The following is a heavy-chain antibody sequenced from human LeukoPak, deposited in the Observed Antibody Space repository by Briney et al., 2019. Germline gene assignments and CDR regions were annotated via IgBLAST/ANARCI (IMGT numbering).Heavy chain of an antibody. CDR2: MNPNSGNT. J-gene: IGHJ6*02. D-gene: IGHD3-3*01. Sequence: GASVKVSCKASGYTFTSYDVNWVRQATGQGLEWMGWMNPNSGNTGYAQKFQGRVTMTRNTSISTAYMELSSLRSDDTAVYYCARVGGSRDFRRFLEWPLPYYYYGMDVWGQGTTVTVSS. CDR3: ARVGGSRDFRRFLEWPLPYYYYGMDV. V-gene: IGHV1-8*01. CDR1: GYTFTSYD.